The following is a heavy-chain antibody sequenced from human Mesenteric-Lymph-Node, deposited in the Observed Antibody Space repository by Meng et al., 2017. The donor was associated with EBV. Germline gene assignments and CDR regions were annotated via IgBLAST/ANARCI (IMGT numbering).Heavy chain of an antibody. D-gene: IGHD4-17*01. CDR1: GGPIGNDGYS. CDR3: ARASVYGDYDNWFDP. CDR2: IYHSGST. V-gene: IGHV4-30-2*01. Sequence: RQLQEPGSGLVKPSQTRSLPCAFSGGPIGNDGYSWGWIRQPPGKGLEWIGYIYHSGSTYSNPSLKSRVTISVDRSKNQFSLKLNSVTAADTAVYYCARASVYGDYDNWFDPWGQGTLVTVSS. J-gene: IGHJ5*02.